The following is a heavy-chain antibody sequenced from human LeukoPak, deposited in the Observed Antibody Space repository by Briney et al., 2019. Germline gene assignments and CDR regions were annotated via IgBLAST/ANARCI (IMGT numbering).Heavy chain of an antibody. V-gene: IGHV3-74*01. J-gene: IGHJ3*02. CDR3: VRDPHGSGSSNSPHDAFDI. CDR1: GFSFSSYW. CDR2: IKTDGSST. D-gene: IGHD3-10*01. Sequence: GGSLRLSCAASGFSFSSYWIHWVRQAPGKGLVWVARIKTDGSSTSYADSVKGRFTISGDNAKNTLFLQMSSLRAEDTAVYYCVRDPHGSGSSNSPHDAFDIWGHGTMVTVSS.